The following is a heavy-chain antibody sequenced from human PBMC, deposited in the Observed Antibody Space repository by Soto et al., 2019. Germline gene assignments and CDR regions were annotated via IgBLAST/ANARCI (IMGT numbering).Heavy chain of an antibody. D-gene: IGHD3-10*01. CDR3: ARPGGQNMVRGVNGDY. J-gene: IGHJ4*02. CDR1: GYSFTSYW. CDR2: IYPGDSDT. V-gene: IGHV5-51*01. Sequence: GESLKISCKGSGYSFTSYWIGWVRQMPGKGLEWMGIIYPGDSDTRYSPSFQGQVTISADKSISTAYLQWSSLKASDTAMYYCARPGGQNMVRGVNGDYWGQGTLVTVSS.